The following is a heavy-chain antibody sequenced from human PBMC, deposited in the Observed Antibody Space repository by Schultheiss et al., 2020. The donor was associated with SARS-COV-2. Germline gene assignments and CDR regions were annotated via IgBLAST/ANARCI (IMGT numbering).Heavy chain of an antibody. V-gene: IGHV3-13*01. CDR3: ARLWFGEAV. D-gene: IGHD3-10*01. CDR2: IGTAGDT. CDR1: GFTFDDYA. J-gene: IGHJ6*02. Sequence: GGSLRLSCAASGFTFDDYAMHWVRQAPGKGLEWVSAIGTAGDTYYPGSVKGQFTISRENAKNTLYLQMNSLRAEDTAVYYCARLWFGEAVWGQGTTVTVSS.